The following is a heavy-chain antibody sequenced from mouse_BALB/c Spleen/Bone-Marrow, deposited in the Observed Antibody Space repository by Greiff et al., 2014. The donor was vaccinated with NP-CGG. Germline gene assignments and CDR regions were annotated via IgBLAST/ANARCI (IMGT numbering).Heavy chain of an antibody. V-gene: IGHV1-77*01. CDR1: GYTFTDYV. D-gene: IGHD1-1*02. Sequence: VKLQESGSELVKPGASVKMSCKASGYTFTDYVISWVKQRTGQGLEWIGEIDPGRGSSFYNEKFKAKATLTADKSANTAYMQLSSLTSEDSAVYFCARDGSFAAMDYWGQGTSLTVSS. CDR2: IDPGRGSS. CDR3: ARDGSFAAMDY. J-gene: IGHJ4*01.